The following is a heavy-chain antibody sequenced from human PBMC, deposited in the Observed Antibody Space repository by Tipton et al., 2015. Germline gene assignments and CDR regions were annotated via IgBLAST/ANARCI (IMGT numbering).Heavy chain of an antibody. CDR1: GYSISSGYY. J-gene: IGHJ4*02. Sequence: GLVKPSETLSLTCDVSGYSISSGYYWTWIRQPPGKGLEWIGSISHSGNTYYNPSLKSRVTMSRDTSKNQFSLKLTSVTAADTAVYYCARTYDFTAYSPVGCWGQGTLVTVSS. CDR3: ARTYDFTAYSPVGC. D-gene: IGHD3-3*01. CDR2: ISHSGNT. V-gene: IGHV4-38-2*01.